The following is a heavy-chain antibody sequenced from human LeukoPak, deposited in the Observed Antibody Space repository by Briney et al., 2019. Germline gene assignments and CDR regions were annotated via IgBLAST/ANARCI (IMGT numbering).Heavy chain of an antibody. Sequence: GGSLRLSCGASGFTFSSYWMSWVRQAPGKGLEWVANIKQDGSGKYYVDSVKGRFTISRDNAKNSLYLQMNSLRAEDTAVYYCARAGVRGLNNDYWGQGTLVTVSS. D-gene: IGHD3-10*01. J-gene: IGHJ4*02. CDR3: ARAGVRGLNNDY. V-gene: IGHV3-7*01. CDR1: GFTFSSYW. CDR2: IKQDGSGK.